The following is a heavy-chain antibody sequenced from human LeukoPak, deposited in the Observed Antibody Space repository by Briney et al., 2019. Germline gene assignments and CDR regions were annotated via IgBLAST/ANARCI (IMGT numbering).Heavy chain of an antibody. J-gene: IGHJ1*01. CDR1: GYTFTDYY. D-gene: IGHD4-17*01. Sequence: ATVKISCKVSGYTFTDYYMHWVQQAPEKGLEGMGLVDPEDGETIYAEKFQGRVTITADTSTDTAYMELSSLRSEDTAVYYCATATVTTGHEYFQHWGQGTLVTVSS. CDR2: VDPEDGET. CDR3: ATATVTTGHEYFQH. V-gene: IGHV1-69-2*01.